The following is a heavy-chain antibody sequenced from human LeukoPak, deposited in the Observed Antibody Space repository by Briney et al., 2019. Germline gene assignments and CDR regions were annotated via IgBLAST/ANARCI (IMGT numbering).Heavy chain of an antibody. J-gene: IGHJ6*03. CDR1: GFTFSSYA. CDR3: AKAIRTSGYGCNMDV. V-gene: IGHV3-23*01. Sequence: GGSLRLSCAASGFTFSSYAMSWVRLAPGKGLEWVSTIGGSGGSTYYADSVKGRFTISRDNSKNTLYLQMNSLRAEDTAVYYCAKAIRTSGYGCNMDVWGKGTTVTVSS. D-gene: IGHD2-2*01. CDR2: IGGSGGST.